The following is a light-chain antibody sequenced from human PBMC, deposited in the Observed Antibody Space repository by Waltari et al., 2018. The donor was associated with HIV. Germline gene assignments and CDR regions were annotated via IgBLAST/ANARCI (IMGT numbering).Light chain of an antibody. J-gene: IGLJ3*02. Sequence: QSVLTQPPSVSAAPGQKVTISCSGSHSNIGNNFVSWYQHLPGTAPKLLIYENKRRPPRSPDRFSASKTGTSATLGIPGLQTGDEAIYYCATWDNSLRAMFGGGTKLTVL. V-gene: IGLV1-51*01. CDR3: ATWDNSLRAM. CDR2: ENK. CDR1: HSNIGNNF.